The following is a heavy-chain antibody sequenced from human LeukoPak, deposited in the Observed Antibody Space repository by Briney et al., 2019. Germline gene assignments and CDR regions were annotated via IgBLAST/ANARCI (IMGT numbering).Heavy chain of an antibody. D-gene: IGHD6-13*01. CDR2: ISWNSGSI. CDR1: GFTFDDYV. Sequence: GGSLRLSCAASGFTFDDYVMHWVRQAPGKGLEWVSGISWNSGSIGYADSVKGRFTISRDNAKNSLYLQMNSLRAEDTALYYCAKERGIAAAGTWFDPWGQGTLVTVSS. J-gene: IGHJ5*02. V-gene: IGHV3-9*01. CDR3: AKERGIAAAGTWFDP.